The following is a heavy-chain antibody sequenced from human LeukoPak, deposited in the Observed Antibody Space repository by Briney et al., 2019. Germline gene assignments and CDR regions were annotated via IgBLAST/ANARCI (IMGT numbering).Heavy chain of an antibody. Sequence: GGSLRLSCVASGFTLSNFWMYWVRQGPGKGLEWVANINQGGNAVKGRFTISKDNAENSLYLQMNSLRAEDTAVYYCAAARYYYDSSGLDYWGQGTLVTVSS. CDR1: GFTLSNFW. CDR2: INQGGNA. V-gene: IGHV3-7*01. J-gene: IGHJ4*02. D-gene: IGHD3-22*01. CDR3: AAARYYYDSSGLDY.